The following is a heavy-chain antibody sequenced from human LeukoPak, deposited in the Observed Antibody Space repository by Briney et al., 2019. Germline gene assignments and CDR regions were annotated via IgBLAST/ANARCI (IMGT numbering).Heavy chain of an antibody. CDR2: IYWIDDE. D-gene: IGHD4-11*01. CDR1: GFALSPSGVG. J-gene: IGHJ3*02. V-gene: IGHV2-5*01. Sequence: EAGPTPVKPTQTLTLTCTFSGFALSPSGVGVGWSRQPPGKALEWLALIYWIDDERFSPSLKRWLTITKDTTKKPVVLTMTHMDPVDTATYYCAHSGTVTTPHDAFDIWGEGTMVTVSS. CDR3: AHSGTVTTPHDAFDI.